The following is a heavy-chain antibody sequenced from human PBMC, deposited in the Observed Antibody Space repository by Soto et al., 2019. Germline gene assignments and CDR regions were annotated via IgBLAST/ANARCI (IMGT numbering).Heavy chain of an antibody. CDR2: IHPSNEIK. J-gene: IGHJ1*01. V-gene: IGHV1-2*02. Sequence: ASVKVSCKTSGYRFSAFYVHWARLATGRGFEWLRWIHPSNEIKTFSQLFQGRLTRTRDQSTYTANMDVNNLTFDDSAVYYYMGAGWCDSPMDYWGQGTQVTVTS. D-gene: IGHD2-21*01. CDR3: MGAGWCDSPMDY. CDR1: GYRFSAFY.